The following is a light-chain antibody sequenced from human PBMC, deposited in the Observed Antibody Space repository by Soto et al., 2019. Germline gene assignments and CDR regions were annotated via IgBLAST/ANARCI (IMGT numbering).Light chain of an antibody. CDR3: MQAIQTRT. CDR1: QNLLHSDGFNY. Sequence: IVMTQSPLSLPVTPGEPASISCRSSQNLLHSDGFNYLDWYLQKPGQSPQLLIFLGSYRASGVPDRFSGGGSGTDFALRISRVEAEDVGVYYCMQAIQTRTFGPGTKVEIK. V-gene: IGKV2-28*01. J-gene: IGKJ1*01. CDR2: LGS.